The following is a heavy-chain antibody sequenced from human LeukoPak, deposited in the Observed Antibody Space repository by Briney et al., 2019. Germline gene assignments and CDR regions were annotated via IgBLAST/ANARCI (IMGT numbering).Heavy chain of an antibody. J-gene: IGHJ6*03. CDR3: ARDPYSGNYGNYYYYYMDV. CDR1: GFTFSGYY. D-gene: IGHD1-26*01. Sequence: GGSLRLSCAASGFTFSGYYMSWIRQAPGKGLEWVANIKQDGSEKYYVDSVKGRFTISRDNAKNSLYLQMNSLGPEDTAVYYCARDPYSGNYGNYYYYYMDVWGKGTTVTISS. CDR2: IKQDGSEK. V-gene: IGHV3-7*01.